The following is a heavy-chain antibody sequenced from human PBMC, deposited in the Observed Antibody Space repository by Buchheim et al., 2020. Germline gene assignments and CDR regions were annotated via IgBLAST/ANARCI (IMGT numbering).Heavy chain of an antibody. Sequence: EVQLLESGGGLVQPGGSLRLSCAASGFTFSSYAMSWVRQAPGKGLEWVSAISGSGGSKYYADSVKGRFTISRDNSKNTLYLQMNSLRAEDTAVYYCALDASYDFWSGLYGMDVWGQGTT. J-gene: IGHJ6*02. CDR3: ALDASYDFWSGLYGMDV. CDR1: GFTFSSYA. CDR2: ISGSGGSK. D-gene: IGHD3-3*01. V-gene: IGHV3-23*01.